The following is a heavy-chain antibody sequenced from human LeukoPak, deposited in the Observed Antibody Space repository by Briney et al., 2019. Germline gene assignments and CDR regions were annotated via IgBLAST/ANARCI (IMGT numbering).Heavy chain of an antibody. CDR1: GYTFTGYY. CDR2: INPNSGGT. D-gene: IGHD4-11*01. V-gene: IGHV1-2*02. J-gene: IGHJ4*02. CDR3: ARVGHSNYEVIDY. Sequence: ASVKVSCKASGYTFTGYYMHWVRQAPGQGLEWMGWINPNSGGTNYAQKFQGRVTITRDTSISTAYMELSRLRSDDTAVYYCARVGHSNYEVIDYWGQGTLVTVSS.